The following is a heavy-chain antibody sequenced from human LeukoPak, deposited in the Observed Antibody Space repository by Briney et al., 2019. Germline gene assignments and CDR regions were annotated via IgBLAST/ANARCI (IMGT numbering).Heavy chain of an antibody. CDR3: ARGCSGGSCYLEFGLN. CDR2: IIPILGIA. V-gene: IGHV1-69*04. J-gene: IGHJ4*02. Sequence: GASVKVSCKASGGTFSSYAISWVRQAPGQGLEWMGRIIPILGIANYAQKFQGRVTITADKSTSTAYMELSSLRSEDTAVYYCARGCSGGSCYLEFGLNWGQGTLVTVSS. D-gene: IGHD2-15*01. CDR1: GGTFSSYA.